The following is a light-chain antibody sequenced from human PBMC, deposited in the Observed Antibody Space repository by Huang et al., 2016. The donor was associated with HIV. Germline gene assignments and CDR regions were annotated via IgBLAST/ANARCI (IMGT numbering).Light chain of an antibody. J-gene: IGKJ5*01. CDR3: QQYNDWPPIT. CDR2: DAS. Sequence: EIVMTQSPDTLSVFPGERVTLSCRASESVSSSLAWYQQKSGQAPWLLIYDASTRATGIPARFSGSGAGTEFTLTINSLLSEDFAVYYFQQYNDWPPITFGQGTRLDMK. CDR1: ESVSSS. V-gene: IGKV3-15*01.